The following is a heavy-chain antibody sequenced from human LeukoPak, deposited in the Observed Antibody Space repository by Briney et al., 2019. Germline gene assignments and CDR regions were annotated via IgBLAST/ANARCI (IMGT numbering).Heavy chain of an antibody. CDR1: GFTFSSYG. D-gene: IGHD1-26*01. CDR3: AKHTVGVTRVYAFDI. Sequence: SGGSLRLSCAASGFTFSSYGMSWVRQAPGKGLEWVSAISSSGGSMYSTDSVKGRFTISRDNSKNTLYLQMNSLRAEDTAVYYCAKHTVGVTRVYAFDIWGQGTMVTVSS. J-gene: IGHJ3*02. V-gene: IGHV3-23*01. CDR2: ISSSGGSM.